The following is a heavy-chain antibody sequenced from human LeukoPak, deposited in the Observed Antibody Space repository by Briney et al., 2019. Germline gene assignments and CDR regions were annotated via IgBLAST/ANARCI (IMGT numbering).Heavy chain of an antibody. Sequence: SETLSLTCTVSGGSISSYYWSWARQPAGKGLEWIGRISTRGSTSYNPSLKSRVTMSLDTSKNQFSLILTSVTAADTAVYYCARSLGWLQNTDFFDYWGQGTLVTVSS. CDR1: GGSISSYY. J-gene: IGHJ4*02. D-gene: IGHD5-24*01. CDR3: ARSLGWLQNTDFFDY. CDR2: ISTRGST. V-gene: IGHV4-4*07.